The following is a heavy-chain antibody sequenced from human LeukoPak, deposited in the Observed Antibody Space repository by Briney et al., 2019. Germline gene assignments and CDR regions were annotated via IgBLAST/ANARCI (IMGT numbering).Heavy chain of an antibody. J-gene: IGHJ4*02. CDR1: GFTFSSYA. Sequence: PRGSLRLSCAASGFTFSSYAMSWVRQAPGKGLEWVSAINGGGGSTYYADSVKGRFTISRESSKNTLYLQMNSLRAEDTAVYFCARGSRGYNYGFDYWGQGTLVTVSS. D-gene: IGHD5-18*01. V-gene: IGHV3-23*01. CDR3: ARGSRGYNYGFDY. CDR2: INGGGGST.